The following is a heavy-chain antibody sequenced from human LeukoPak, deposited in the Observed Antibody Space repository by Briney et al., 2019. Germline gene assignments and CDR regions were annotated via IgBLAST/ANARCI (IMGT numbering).Heavy chain of an antibody. CDR2: ISSSSSYI. D-gene: IGHD3-3*01. J-gene: IGHJ4*02. CDR1: GFTFSSYA. V-gene: IGHV3-21*01. Sequence: PGGSLRLSCAASGFTFSSYAMSWVRQAPGKGLEWVSSISSSSSYIYYADSVKGRFTISRDNAKNSLYLQMNSLRAEDTAVYYCARSNEVWSGYTEDIDYWGQGTLVTVSS. CDR3: ARSNEVWSGYTEDIDY.